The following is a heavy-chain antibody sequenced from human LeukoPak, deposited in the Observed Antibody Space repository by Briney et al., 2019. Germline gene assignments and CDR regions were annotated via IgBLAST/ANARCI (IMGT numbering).Heavy chain of an antibody. CDR1: GFTFSIYW. CDR2: MKQDGSQK. J-gene: IGHJ3*02. CDR3: ARGGTYDI. V-gene: IGHV3-7*01. Sequence: GGSLRLSCVASGFTFSIYWMTWFRQAPGKGLEWVANMKQDGSQKNYVDSVKGRFTISRDNAKKSLYLQMNSLRGEDTAVYYCARGGTYDIWGQGTRVTVSS.